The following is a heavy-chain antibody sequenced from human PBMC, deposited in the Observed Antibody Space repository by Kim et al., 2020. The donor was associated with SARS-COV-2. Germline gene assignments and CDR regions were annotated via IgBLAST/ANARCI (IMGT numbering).Heavy chain of an antibody. J-gene: IGHJ6*03. V-gene: IGHV3-21*01. CDR1: GFTFSSYS. Sequence: GGSLRLSCAASGFTFSSYSMNWVRQAPGKGLEWVSSISSSSSYIYYADSVKGRFTISRDNAKNSLYLQMNSLRAEDTAVYYCARDERQGIAVAGTRIYYYYMDVWGKGTTVTVSS. D-gene: IGHD6-19*01. CDR2: ISSSSSYI. CDR3: ARDERQGIAVAGTRIYYYYMDV.